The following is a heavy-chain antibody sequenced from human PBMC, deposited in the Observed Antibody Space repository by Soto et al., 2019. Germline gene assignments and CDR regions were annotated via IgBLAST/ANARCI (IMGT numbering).Heavy chain of an antibody. D-gene: IGHD5-18*01. CDR1: GFTFSSYS. CDR2: VYYSGST. J-gene: IGHJ4*02. Sequence: PGGSLRLSCAASGFTFSSYSMNWVRQSPGKGLEWIGFVYYSGSTYYNPSLKSRVIISVDTSKKQFSLKLSSVTAADTAVYYCARDGYGDTTMVITYWSQGTLVTVSS. V-gene: IGHV4-59*06. CDR3: ARDGYGDTTMVITY.